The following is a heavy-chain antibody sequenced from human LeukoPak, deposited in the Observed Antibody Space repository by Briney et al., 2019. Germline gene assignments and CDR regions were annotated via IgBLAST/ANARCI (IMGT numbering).Heavy chain of an antibody. Sequence: GGSLRLSCAASGFTFRSYWMYWVRQAPRKGLVWVSRIKTDGSSTNYADSVKGRFTISRDNVKNTLYLQMNALRGEDTAVYFCARESYSSGSYYFDYWGQGTLVSVS. J-gene: IGHJ4*02. CDR3: ARESYSSGSYYFDY. V-gene: IGHV3-74*01. D-gene: IGHD3-22*01. CDR2: IKTDGSST. CDR1: GFTFRSYW.